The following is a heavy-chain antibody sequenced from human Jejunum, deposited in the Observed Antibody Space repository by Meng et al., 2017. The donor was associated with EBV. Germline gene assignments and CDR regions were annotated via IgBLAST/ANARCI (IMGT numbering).Heavy chain of an antibody. D-gene: IGHD4-17*01. CDR3: ARVVNWDYGDYGAFDY. V-gene: IGHV4-34*01. CDR2: FNHRGST. Sequence: QVPLQEWGAVLLKPSQSLSLAGAGAWECVIDRFSRCIRQPPGKGLGLIGDFNHRGSTSYTPSLGSLVIPSVDTSNNQSSLRLNSVAAADTAIFYCARVVNWDYGDYGAFDYWGQGALVTVSS. J-gene: IGHJ4*02. CDR1: WECVIDRF.